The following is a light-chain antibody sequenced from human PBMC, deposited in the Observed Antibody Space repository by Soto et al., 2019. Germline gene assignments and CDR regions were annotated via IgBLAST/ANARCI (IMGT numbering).Light chain of an antibody. CDR2: GNS. Sequence: QSVLTQPPSVSGAPGQRVTISCTGSSSNIGAGYDVHWYQQLPGTAPKLLIYGNSNRPSGVPDRFSGSKSGTSASLAITGLQAEDEADYYCQSYDSSLSGSVFCGVPKLTVL. CDR3: QSYDSSLSGSV. V-gene: IGLV1-40*01. J-gene: IGLJ2*01. CDR1: SSNIGAGYD.